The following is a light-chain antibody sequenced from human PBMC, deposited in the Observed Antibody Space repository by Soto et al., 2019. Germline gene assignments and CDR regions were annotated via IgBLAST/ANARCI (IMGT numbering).Light chain of an antibody. CDR1: QSVSSSY. CDR3: QQYGSSRFH. V-gene: IGKV3-20*01. CDR2: GAS. J-gene: IGKJ5*01. Sequence: EIVMTQSPATLSVSPGERATLSCRASQSVSSSYLAWYQQNPGQAPRLLIYGASSRATGIPDRFSGSGSGTDFTLTISRLEPEDFAVYYCQQYGSSRFHFGQGTRLEIK.